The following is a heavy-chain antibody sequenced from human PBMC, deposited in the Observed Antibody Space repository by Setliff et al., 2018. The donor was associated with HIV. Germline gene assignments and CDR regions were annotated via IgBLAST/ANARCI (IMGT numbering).Heavy chain of an antibody. V-gene: IGHV4-61*09. D-gene: IGHD2-8*01. CDR3: ARDLTDSNGVVLYS. J-gene: IGHJ5*02. CDR1: GDSVNSGSYY. CDR2: VYTTGTT. Sequence: SETLSLTCSVSGDSVNSGSYYWSWIRQAAGKGLEWIGHVYTTGTTPYNPSLKSRVSISVDTSNNQFSLKVFSLTAADTAFYYCARDLTDSNGVVLYSWGRGILVTVSS.